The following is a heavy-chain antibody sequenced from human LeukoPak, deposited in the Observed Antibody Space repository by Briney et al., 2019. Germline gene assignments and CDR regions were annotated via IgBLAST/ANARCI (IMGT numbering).Heavy chain of an antibody. CDR1: GFTFSSYG. CDR3: ARGPPNDY. J-gene: IGHJ4*02. Sequence: GRSLRLSCAASGFTFSSYGMHWVRQAPGKGLEWVVVIWYDGSNKYYADSVKGRFTISRDNSKNTLYLQMNSLRAEDTAVYYCARGPPNDYWGQGTLVTVSS. CDR2: IWYDGSNK. V-gene: IGHV3-33*01.